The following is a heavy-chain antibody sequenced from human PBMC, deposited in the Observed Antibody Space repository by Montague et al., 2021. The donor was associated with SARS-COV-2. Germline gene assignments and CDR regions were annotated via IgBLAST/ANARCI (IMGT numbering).Heavy chain of an antibody. J-gene: IGHJ4*02. CDR3: TRLPRGSGTWGYFDY. Sequence: SETLSLTCTVSDGSIRSYYWNWMWQTPGKGLEWIGYMHDSGTANYNPSLRSRVTLMVDASRNQFSLELSSVAAADTAMYYCTRLPRGSGTWGYFDYWAQGTLVTVSS. CDR2: MHDSGTA. CDR1: DGSIRSYY. D-gene: IGHD3-10*01. V-gene: IGHV4-59*08.